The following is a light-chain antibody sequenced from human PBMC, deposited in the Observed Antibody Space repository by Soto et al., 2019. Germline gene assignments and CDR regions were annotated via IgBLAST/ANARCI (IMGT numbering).Light chain of an antibody. Sequence: DIQMTQSPSTLSSSVGDRVTITCRASQSISSWLGWYQQKPGKAPKLLIYDASSVESGVPSRFSGSGSATEFTLTISSLQPDDFATYYCQQYNNYWTFGQGTRVEIK. CDR1: QSISSW. J-gene: IGKJ1*01. CDR3: QQYNNYWT. CDR2: DAS. V-gene: IGKV1-5*01.